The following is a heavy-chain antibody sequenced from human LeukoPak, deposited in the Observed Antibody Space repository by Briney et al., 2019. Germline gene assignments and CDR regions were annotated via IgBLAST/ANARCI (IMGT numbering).Heavy chain of an antibody. Sequence: GGSLRLSCAASGFIVSSNYMSWVRQAPGKGLEWVSIIYSGGSTYYADSVKGRFTISRGNSKNTLYLQMNSLRAEDTAVYYCARETYNFWSGYPDYWGQGALVTVSS. CDR3: ARETYNFWSGYPDY. CDR2: IYSGGST. D-gene: IGHD3-3*01. V-gene: IGHV3-53*01. CDR1: GFIVSSNY. J-gene: IGHJ4*02.